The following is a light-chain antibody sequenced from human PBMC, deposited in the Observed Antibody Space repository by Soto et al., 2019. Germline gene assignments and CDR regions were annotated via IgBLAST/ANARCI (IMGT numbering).Light chain of an antibody. CDR1: QSVSSY. CDR2: GAS. Sequence: EIVVTQSPATLSLSPGERATLSCRASQSVSSYLAWYQQKPGQAPRLLIYGASNRATGIPDRFSGSGSGTYFILTISSLQSEDFAVYYCQQYNKWPPWTFGQGTKVDIK. CDR3: QQYNKWPPWT. V-gene: IGKV3D-15*01. J-gene: IGKJ1*01.